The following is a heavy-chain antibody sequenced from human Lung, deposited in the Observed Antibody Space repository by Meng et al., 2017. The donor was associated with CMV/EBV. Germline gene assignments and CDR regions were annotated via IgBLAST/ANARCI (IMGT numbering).Heavy chain of an antibody. V-gene: IGHV4-39*07. D-gene: IGHD1-1*01. CDR1: GGSVSSNSFY. CDR2: IHHSGST. J-gene: IGHJ4*02. CDR3: ARGSGKFVPGLSKKPSYFDY. Sequence: SETLSLTCTVSGGSVSSNSFYSNWIRQTPGKGLEWIGEIHHSGSTNYSPSLRSRVTISVDTSKNQFSLRLSSVTAADTAVYYCARGSGKFVPGLSKKPSYFDYXGQGXLVTVSS.